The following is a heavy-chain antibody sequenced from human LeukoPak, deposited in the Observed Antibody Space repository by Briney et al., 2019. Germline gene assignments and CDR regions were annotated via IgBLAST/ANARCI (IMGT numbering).Heavy chain of an antibody. CDR1: GFTLSNYW. D-gene: IGHD5-24*01. J-gene: IGHJ4*02. Sequence: GESLTLSCAASGFTLSNYWVHWVRQAPGEGLVWVSRINEPGTWPTYEDSVRGRFIISRDNAKNTVSLHMKNLRAEDTAVYYCVRPFSGSREYWGQGTLVTVSS. V-gene: IGHV3-74*03. CDR3: VRPFSGSREY. CDR2: INEPGTWP.